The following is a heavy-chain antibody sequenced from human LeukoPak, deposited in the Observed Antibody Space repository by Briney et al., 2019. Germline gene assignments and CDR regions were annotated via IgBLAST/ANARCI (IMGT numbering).Heavy chain of an antibody. CDR2: INHSGST. Sequence: SETLSLTCTVSGGSISSYYWSWIRQPPGKGLEWIGEINHSGSTNYNPSLKSRVTISVDTSKNQFSLKLSSVTAADTAVYYCARAKQGARGSSWINPRYNWFDPWGQGTLVTVSS. J-gene: IGHJ5*02. CDR1: GGSISSYY. V-gene: IGHV4-34*01. CDR3: ARAKQGARGSSWINPRYNWFDP. D-gene: IGHD6-13*01.